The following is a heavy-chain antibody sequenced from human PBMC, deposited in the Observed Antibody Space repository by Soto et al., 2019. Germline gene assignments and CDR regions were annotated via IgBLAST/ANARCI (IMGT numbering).Heavy chain of an antibody. D-gene: IGHD1-1*01. CDR1: GFNFDDYY. CDR2: INWDGSNT. Sequence: GGSLRLSCAASGFNFDDYYMHWVRQAPGKGLEWVSLINWDGSNTYYADSVKGRFTISRDNSRNSVYLEMNSLRTEDTALYLCATLYSQPSWNDGLDSWGQGTLVTVSS. J-gene: IGHJ4*02. V-gene: IGHV3-43*01. CDR3: ATLYSQPSWNDGLDS.